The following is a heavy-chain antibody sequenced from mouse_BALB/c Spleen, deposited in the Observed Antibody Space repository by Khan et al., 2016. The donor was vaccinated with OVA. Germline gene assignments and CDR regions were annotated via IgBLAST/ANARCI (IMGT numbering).Heavy chain of an antibody. CDR1: GFNIKDTY. CDR3: ATRYGNPFAF. J-gene: IGHJ3*01. CDR2: IDPPNDDS. Sequence: EVQLQESGAELVKPGASVKLSCSASGFNIKDTYIHWMKQRPEQGLEWIGRIDPPNDDSKYSPKFQAKATLTADKSSNTAYLQLSSLTSEDTAVYYCATRYGNPFAFWGQGTLVSVSA. V-gene: IGHV14-3*02. D-gene: IGHD2-1*01.